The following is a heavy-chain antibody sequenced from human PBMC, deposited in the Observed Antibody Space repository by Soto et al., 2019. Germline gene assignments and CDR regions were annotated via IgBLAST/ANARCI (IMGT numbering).Heavy chain of an antibody. Sequence: PGGSLRLSCAASGFTFSGSAMHWVRQASGKGLEWVGRIRSKANSYATAYAASVKGRFTISRDDSKNTAYLQMNSLKTEDTAVYYCTTRDYYDSSGYQFDYWGQGTLVTVSS. J-gene: IGHJ4*02. CDR1: GFTFSGSA. V-gene: IGHV3-73*01. D-gene: IGHD3-22*01. CDR2: IRSKANSYAT. CDR3: TTRDYYDSSGYQFDY.